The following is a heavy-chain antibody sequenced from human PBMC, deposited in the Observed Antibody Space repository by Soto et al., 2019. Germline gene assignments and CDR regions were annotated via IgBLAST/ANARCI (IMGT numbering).Heavy chain of an antibody. CDR1: GYTFTSYA. D-gene: IGHD6-19*01. CDR2: INAGNGNT. V-gene: IGHV1-3*01. CDR3: ARGGGWYVWFDP. J-gene: IGHJ5*02. Sequence: ASVKVSCKASGYTFTSYATHWVRRAPGQRLEWMGWINAGNGNTKYSQKFQGRVTITRDTSASTAYMELSSLRSEDTAVYYCARGGGWYVWFDPWGQGTLVTVSS.